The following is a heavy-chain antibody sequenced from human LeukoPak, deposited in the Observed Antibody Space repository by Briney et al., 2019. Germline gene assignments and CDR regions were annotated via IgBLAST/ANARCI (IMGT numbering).Heavy chain of an antibody. CDR1: GGSISSGSYY. J-gene: IGHJ6*02. CDR2: IYTSGST. V-gene: IGHV4-61*02. CDR3: ARHPDYYYYGMDV. Sequence: ASETLSLTCTVSGGSISSGSYYWRWIRQPAGKGLEWIGRIYTSGSTNYNPSLKSRVTISVDTSKNQFSLKLSSVTAADTAVYYCARHPDYYYYGMDVWGQGTTVTVSS.